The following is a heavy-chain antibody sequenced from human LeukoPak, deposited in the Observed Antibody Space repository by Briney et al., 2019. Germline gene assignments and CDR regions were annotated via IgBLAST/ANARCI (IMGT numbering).Heavy chain of an antibody. J-gene: IGHJ4*02. CDR1: GFSLTTSGMC. D-gene: IGHD1-26*01. V-gene: IGHV2-70*01. Sequence: ESGPALVKPPHTLTLTCTFTGFSLTTSGMCVNWIRQPPGKALEGLALIDWDVDKYYSTSLRTRLTISKDTSKNQVVLTMTNMGPVDTATYYCARTRYSGSSVDYWGQGTLVTVSS. CDR3: ARTRYSGSSVDY. CDR2: IDWDVDK.